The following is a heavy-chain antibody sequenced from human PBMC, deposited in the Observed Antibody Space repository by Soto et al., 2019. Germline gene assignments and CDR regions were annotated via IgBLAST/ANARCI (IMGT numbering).Heavy chain of an antibody. D-gene: IGHD4-17*01. J-gene: IGHJ5*02. V-gene: IGHV5-51*01. CDR2: IYPGDSDT. Sequence: GESLKISCKGSGYSFTSYWIGWVRQMPGKGLEWMGIIYPGDSDTRYSPSFQGQVTISADKSISTAYLQWSSLKASDTAMYYCARSLTTVTPRFDPWGQGTLVTVSS. CDR1: GYSFTSYW. CDR3: ARSLTTVTPRFDP.